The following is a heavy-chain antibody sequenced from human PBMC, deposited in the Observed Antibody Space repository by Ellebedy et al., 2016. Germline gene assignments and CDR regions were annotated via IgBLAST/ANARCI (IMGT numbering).Heavy chain of an antibody. D-gene: IGHD6-13*01. V-gene: IGHV3-7*01. J-gene: IGHJ3*02. CDR3: AREGIAVAGGVAFDI. CDR1: GFSFSNYW. CDR2: IRVDGSEK. Sequence: GESLKISXAASGFSFSNYWMTWVSHAPGKGLEWVANIRVDGSEKDYVDSVKGRFTISRDNAKNSLYLQMNSLRAEDTAVYYCAREGIAVAGGVAFDIWGQGTMVTVSS.